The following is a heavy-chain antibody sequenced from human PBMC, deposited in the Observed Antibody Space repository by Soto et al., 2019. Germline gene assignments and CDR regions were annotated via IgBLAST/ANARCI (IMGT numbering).Heavy chain of an antibody. D-gene: IGHD2-2*01. CDR2: MNPNSGNT. J-gene: IGHJ5*02. CDR3: ARGKRYCSSTSCYLVYIRFDP. CDR1: GYTFTSYD. Sequence: ASVKVSCKASGYTFTSYDINWVRQATGKGLEWMGWMNPNSGNTGYAQKFQGRVTMTRNTSISTAYMELSSLRSEDTAVYYCARGKRYCSSTSCYLVYIRFDPWGQGTLVTVSS. V-gene: IGHV1-8*01.